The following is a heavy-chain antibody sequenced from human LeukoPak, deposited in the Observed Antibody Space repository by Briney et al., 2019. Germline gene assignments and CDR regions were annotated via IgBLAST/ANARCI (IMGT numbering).Heavy chain of an antibody. CDR1: GFTFSDYY. CDR3: ARVGIALTSPFDY. Sequence: GGSLRLSCLASGFTFSDYYMSWVRQAPGEGLEWISYMSSRGYPTYYAESVKGRFTISRDNAKNTLYLQMHNLRTDDTAVYFCARVGIALTSPFDYWGLGTLVAASS. J-gene: IGHJ4*02. D-gene: IGHD1-1*01. V-gene: IGHV3-11*01. CDR2: MSSRGYPT.